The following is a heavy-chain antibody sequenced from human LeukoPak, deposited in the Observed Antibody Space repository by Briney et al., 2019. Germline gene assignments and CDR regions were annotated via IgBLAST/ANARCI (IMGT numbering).Heavy chain of an antibody. CDR3: ARGREWFSGYSLWNYYYYYMDV. D-gene: IGHD5-18*01. V-gene: IGHV1-8*02. CDR1: GYIFTSYG. Sequence: ASVKVSCKASGYIFTSYGISWVRQAPGQGLEWMGWMNPNSGNTGYAQKFQGRVTMTRNTSISTAYMELSSLRSEDTAVYYCARGREWFSGYSLWNYYYYYMDVWGKGTTVTISS. CDR2: MNPNSGNT. J-gene: IGHJ6*03.